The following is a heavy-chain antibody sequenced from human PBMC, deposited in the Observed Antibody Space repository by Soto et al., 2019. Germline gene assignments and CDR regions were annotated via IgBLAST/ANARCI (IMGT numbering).Heavy chain of an antibody. D-gene: IGHD3-10*01. Sequence: PGGSLRLSCVASGFSFSNYNMNWVRQAPGKGLEWVARISNDGSNEYYVDSVKGRFTISRDNSKNTLYLQMDSLRAEDTAVYYCAKGEVRGIIPSYFDYWGLGTLVTVSS. CDR1: GFSFSNYN. CDR3: AKGEVRGIIPSYFDY. CDR2: ISNDGSNE. V-gene: IGHV3-30*18. J-gene: IGHJ4*02.